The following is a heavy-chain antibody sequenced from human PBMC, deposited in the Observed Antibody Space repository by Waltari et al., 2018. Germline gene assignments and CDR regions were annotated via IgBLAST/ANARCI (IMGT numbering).Heavy chain of an antibody. Sequence: QLQLQESGPGLVKPSETLSLTCTVSGGSISSSSYYWGWFRQPPGKGLEWIGSIYYSGSTYYNPSLKSRVTISVDTSKNQFSLKLSSVTAADTAVYYCASQNIVVVPALLVGAFDIWGQGTMVTVSS. CDR3: ASQNIVVVPALLVGAFDI. V-gene: IGHV4-39*01. CDR1: GGSISSSSYY. CDR2: IYYSGST. J-gene: IGHJ3*02. D-gene: IGHD2-2*01.